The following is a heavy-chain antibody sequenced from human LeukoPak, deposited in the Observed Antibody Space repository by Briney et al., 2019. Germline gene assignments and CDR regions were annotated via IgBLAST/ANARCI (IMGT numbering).Heavy chain of an antibody. D-gene: IGHD4-17*01. V-gene: IGHV1-8*01. J-gene: IGHJ5*02. CDR3: ARSYYWAPLYGDYAPNWFDP. CDR2: MNPNSGNT. CDR1: GYTFTSYD. Sequence: ASVKVSCKASGYTFTSYDINWVRQATGQGLEWMGWMNPNSGNTGYAQKFQGRVTMTRNTSISTAYMELSSLRSEDTAVYYCARSYYWAPLYGDYAPNWFDPWGQGTLVTVSS.